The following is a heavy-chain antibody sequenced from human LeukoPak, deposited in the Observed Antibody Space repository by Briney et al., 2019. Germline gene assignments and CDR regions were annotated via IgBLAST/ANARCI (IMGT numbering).Heavy chain of an antibody. V-gene: IGHV4-30-2*01. CDR1: GGSISSGGYS. Sequence: SQTLSLTCAVSGGSISSGGYSWSWIPQPPGKGLEWIGYIYHSGSTYYNPSLNSRVTISVDRSKNQFSLKLSSVTAADTAVYYCARALSKYYYYGMDVWGQGTTVTVSS. CDR3: ARALSKYYYYGMDV. J-gene: IGHJ6*02. CDR2: IYHSGST.